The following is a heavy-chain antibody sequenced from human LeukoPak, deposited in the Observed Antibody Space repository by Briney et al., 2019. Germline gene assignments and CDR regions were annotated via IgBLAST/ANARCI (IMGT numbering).Heavy chain of an antibody. CDR3: ARGFRIAASGWNDAFDI. CDR1: GGSISSGSYY. D-gene: IGHD6-13*01. J-gene: IGHJ3*02. CDR2: FSYIGSS. Sequence: SETLSLTCTVSGGSISSGSYYWGWVRQPPGKGLEWIGYFSYIGSSYYNPSLRSRVTMPVDTSKNQFSLKLTSVTAADAAIYYCARGFRIAASGWNDAFDIWGQGTMVTVSS. V-gene: IGHV4-61*01.